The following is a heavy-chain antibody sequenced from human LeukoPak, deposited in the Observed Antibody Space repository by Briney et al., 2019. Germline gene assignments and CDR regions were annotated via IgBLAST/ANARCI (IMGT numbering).Heavy chain of an antibody. CDR2: IYYTGST. J-gene: IGHJ2*01. CDR3: ARQGVTPNGLWYFDL. D-gene: IGHD2-8*01. CDR1: GGSINSYY. V-gene: IGHV4-59*08. Sequence: PSETLSLTCTVSGGSINSYYWSWIRQSPGKGLDWIGEIYYTGSTNYNPSLKSRVTFSVDTSKNQFSLKLSSVTAADTAVYFCARQGVTPNGLWYFDLWGRGTLDTVSS.